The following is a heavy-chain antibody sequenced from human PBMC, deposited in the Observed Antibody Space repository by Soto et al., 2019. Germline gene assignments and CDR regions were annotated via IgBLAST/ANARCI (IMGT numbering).Heavy chain of an antibody. CDR2: ISGSGYST. Sequence: VRLLESGGGLVQPGGSLRLSCAASGFTFSVYAMSWVRQAPGKGLEWVSGISGSGYSTHYADSVKGRFTVSRDNSKSKLYLQTNSLRADDTAIYYCAKALYGGFTYWGQGTLGTVSS. CDR3: AKALYGGFTY. J-gene: IGHJ4*02. V-gene: IGHV3-23*01. D-gene: IGHD3-10*01. CDR1: GFTFSVYA.